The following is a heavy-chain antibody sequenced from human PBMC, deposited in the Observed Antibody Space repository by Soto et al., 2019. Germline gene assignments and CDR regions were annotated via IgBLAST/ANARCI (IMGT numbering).Heavy chain of an antibody. J-gene: IGHJ6*02. CDR2: IYYSGST. V-gene: IGHV4-61*01. Sequence: SETLSLTCTVSGGSVSSGSYYWSWIRQPPGKGLEWIGYIYYSGSTNYNPSLKSRVTISVDTSKNQFSLKLSSVTAADTAVYYCAREGTDEYGMDVWGQGTTVTVSS. CDR1: GGSVSSGSYY. D-gene: IGHD3-10*01. CDR3: AREGTDEYGMDV.